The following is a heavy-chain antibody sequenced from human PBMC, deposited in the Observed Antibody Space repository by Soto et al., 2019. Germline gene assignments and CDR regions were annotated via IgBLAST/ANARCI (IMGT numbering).Heavy chain of an antibody. V-gene: IGHV3-11*01. CDR2: ISSSGSTI. CDR3: ARVRAVAGTEIYYGMDV. CDR1: GFTFSDYY. J-gene: IGHJ6*02. Sequence: PEGSLRLSCAASGFTFSDYYMSWIRQAPVKGLEWVSYISSSGSTIYYADSVKGRFTISRDNAKNSLYLQMNSLRAEDTAVYYCARVRAVAGTEIYYGMDVWGQGTTVTVSS. D-gene: IGHD6-19*01.